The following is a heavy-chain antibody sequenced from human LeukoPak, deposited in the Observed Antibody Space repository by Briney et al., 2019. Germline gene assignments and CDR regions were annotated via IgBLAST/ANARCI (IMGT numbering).Heavy chain of an antibody. D-gene: IGHD2-21*02. CDR3: ARGRADYYFDC. V-gene: IGHV3-48*01. J-gene: IGHJ4*02. CDR1: GFTFSGYS. Sequence: PGGSLRLSCAASGFTFSGYSMNWVRQAPGKGLEWVSYISSGSSTIYYADSVRGRFTISRDNAKSSLYLQMNSLRAEDTAVYYCARGRADYYFDCWSQVTLVTVSS. CDR2: ISSGSSTI.